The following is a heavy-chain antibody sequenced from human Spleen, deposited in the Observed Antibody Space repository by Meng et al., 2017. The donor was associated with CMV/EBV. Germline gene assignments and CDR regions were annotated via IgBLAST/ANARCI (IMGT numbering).Heavy chain of an antibody. V-gene: IGHV1-69*05. Sequence: SVKVSCKASGGTFSSYAIGWVRQAPGQGLEWMGGIIPIFGTANYAQKFQGRVTMTTDTSTSTAYMELRSLRSDDTAVYYCARNGVPAAIAGPEYFDYWGQGTLVTVSS. D-gene: IGHD2-2*02. CDR3: ARNGVPAAIAGPEYFDY. J-gene: IGHJ4*02. CDR2: IIPIFGTA. CDR1: GGTFSSYA.